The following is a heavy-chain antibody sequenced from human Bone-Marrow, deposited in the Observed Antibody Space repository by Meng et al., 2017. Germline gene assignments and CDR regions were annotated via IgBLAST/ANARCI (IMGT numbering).Heavy chain of an antibody. Sequence: GSLRLSCTVSGGFISSSSYYWGWIRQPPGKGLEWIGSIYYSGSTYYNPSLKSRVTISVDTSKNQFSLKLSSVTAADTAVYYCAGPTMVRGVIPWGQGTLVTVSS. CDR2: IYYSGST. V-gene: IGHV4-39*07. CDR1: GGFISSSSYY. CDR3: AGPTMVRGVIP. D-gene: IGHD3-10*01. J-gene: IGHJ5*02.